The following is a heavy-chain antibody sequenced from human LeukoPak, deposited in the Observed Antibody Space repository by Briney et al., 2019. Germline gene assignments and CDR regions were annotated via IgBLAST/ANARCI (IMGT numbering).Heavy chain of an antibody. CDR3: ARGVAGVYFYYYMDV. CDR2: INPNNGYT. J-gene: IGHJ6*03. D-gene: IGHD1-14*01. V-gene: IGHV1-2*02. Sequence: ASVKVSCKASGYTFTGYYMHWVRQAPGQGLEWMGWINPNNGYTHYAQKFQGTVTMTRDTSISTAYMELSSLRSDDTDVYYCARGVAGVYFYYYMDVWGKGTTVTVSS. CDR1: GYTFTGYY.